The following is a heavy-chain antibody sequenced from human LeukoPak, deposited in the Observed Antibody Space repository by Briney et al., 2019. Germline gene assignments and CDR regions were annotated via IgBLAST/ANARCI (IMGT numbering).Heavy chain of an antibody. V-gene: IGHV1-2*02. J-gene: IGHJ4*02. CDR2: INPNSGGT. CDR3: ARTGYYYDSSGYYGHFDY. CDR1: GGTFSSYA. D-gene: IGHD3-22*01. Sequence: GASVKVSCKASGGTFSSYAISWVRQAPGQGLEWMGWINPNSGGTNYAQKFQGRVTMTRDTSISTAYMELSRLRSDDTAVYYCARTGYYYDSSGYYGHFDYWGQGTLVTVSS.